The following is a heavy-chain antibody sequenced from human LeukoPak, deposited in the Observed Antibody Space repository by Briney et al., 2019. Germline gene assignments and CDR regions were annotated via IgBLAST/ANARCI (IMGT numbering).Heavy chain of an antibody. CDR1: GFTFSSYA. CDR2: ISYDGSNK. V-gene: IGHV3-30-3*01. Sequence: GGSLRLSCAASGFTFSSYAMHWVRQAPGKGLEWVAVISYDGSNKYYADSVKGRFTISRDNSKNTLYLQMNSLRAEDTAVYYCARDGHGIAAAARTDYYFDYWGQGTLVTVSS. D-gene: IGHD6-13*01. J-gene: IGHJ4*02. CDR3: ARDGHGIAAAARTDYYFDY.